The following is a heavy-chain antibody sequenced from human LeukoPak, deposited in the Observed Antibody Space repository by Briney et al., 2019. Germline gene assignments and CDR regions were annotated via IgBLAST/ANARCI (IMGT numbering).Heavy chain of an antibody. V-gene: IGHV3-23*01. J-gene: IGHJ6*03. Sequence: GGSPRLSCAASGFTFSSYAMTWVRQAPGKGLEWISTISGSGGSTYYADSVKGRFTISRDNSKNTLYLQMNSLRSEDTAVYYCAKTGGTGYYDYYYFFMDVWGKGTTVTVSS. CDR2: ISGSGGST. CDR3: AKTGGTGYYDYYYFFMDV. D-gene: IGHD3/OR15-3a*01. CDR1: GFTFSSYA.